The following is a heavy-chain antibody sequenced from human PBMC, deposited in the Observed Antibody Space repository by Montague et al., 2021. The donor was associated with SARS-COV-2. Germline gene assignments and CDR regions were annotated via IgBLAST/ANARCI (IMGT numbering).Heavy chain of an antibody. Sequence: SETLSLTCTVSGGSISSSSYYWGWIRQPPGKGLEWIGSIYYCGSTYYXXXLKSRVTISVDTSKNQFSLKLSSVTAADTAVYYCARVGRQQLVRLSGMDVWGQGTTVTVSS. CDR2: IYYCGST. CDR1: GGSISSSSYY. CDR3: ARVGRQQLVRLSGMDV. J-gene: IGHJ6*02. V-gene: IGHV4-39*07. D-gene: IGHD6-13*01.